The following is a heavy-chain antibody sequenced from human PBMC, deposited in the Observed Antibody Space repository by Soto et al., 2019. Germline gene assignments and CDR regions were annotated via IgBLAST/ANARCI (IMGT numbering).Heavy chain of an antibody. Sequence: SDTLSLTCTVSGGSITSSSYYWGWIRQPPGKGLEWIGSIYYSGSTYYNPSLKSRVTISVDTSKNQFSLKLSSVTAADTAVYYCVRGGRYYGSGSYWDYYYYYGMDVWGQGTTVS. CDR1: GGSITSSSYY. CDR2: IYYSGST. CDR3: VRGGRYYGSGSYWDYYYYYGMDV. D-gene: IGHD3-10*01. J-gene: IGHJ6*02. V-gene: IGHV4-39*01.